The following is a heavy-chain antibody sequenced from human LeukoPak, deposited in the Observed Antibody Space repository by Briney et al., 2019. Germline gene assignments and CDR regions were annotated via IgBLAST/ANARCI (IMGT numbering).Heavy chain of an antibody. D-gene: IGHD2-15*01. J-gene: IGHJ4*02. Sequence: GASVKVSCKASGYTFTSYGISWVRQAPGQGLEWMGWISAYNGNTNYAQKLQGRVTMTTDTSTSTAYMELRSLRSDDTAVYYCARDVGCSGGSCYLAVLDYWGQGTLVTVSS. V-gene: IGHV1-18*01. CDR2: ISAYNGNT. CDR1: GYTFTSYG. CDR3: ARDVGCSGGSCYLAVLDY.